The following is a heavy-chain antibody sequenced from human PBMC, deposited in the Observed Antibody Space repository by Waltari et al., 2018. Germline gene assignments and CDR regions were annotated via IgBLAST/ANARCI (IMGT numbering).Heavy chain of an antibody. CDR1: GFTFSXXX. Sequence: EVQLVESGGGLVNPGGSLRLYCAASGFTFSXXXXXGVRQAPGKGLEWIARIKTQSDGGGATYYAAPVTGRFTVSRDDSKNMLYLQMSSLKTEDTAMYYCTTDQGDSYTFYSFDYWGQGTLVTVSS. CDR2: IKTQSDGGGAT. V-gene: IGHV3-15*01. D-gene: IGHD3-16*02. J-gene: IGHJ4*02. CDR3: TTDQGDSYTFYSFDY.